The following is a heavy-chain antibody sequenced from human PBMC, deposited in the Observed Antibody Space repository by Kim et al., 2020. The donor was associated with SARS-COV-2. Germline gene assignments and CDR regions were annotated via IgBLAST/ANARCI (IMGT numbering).Heavy chain of an antibody. V-gene: IGHV3-30*02. J-gene: IGHJ6*03. CDR3: AKVYGSSYYYYMDV. Sequence: DSVKGRVTISRDNSKNTLYLQMNSLRAEDTAVYYCAKVYGSSYYYYMDVWGKGTTVTVSS. D-gene: IGHD3-10*01.